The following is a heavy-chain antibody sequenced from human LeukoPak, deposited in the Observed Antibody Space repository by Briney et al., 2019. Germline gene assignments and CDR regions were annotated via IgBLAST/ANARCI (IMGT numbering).Heavy chain of an antibody. V-gene: IGHV4-30-2*01. D-gene: IGHD3-10*01. CDR1: GGSISSGGYS. Sequence: SETLSLTCAVSGGSISSGGYSWSWIRQPPGKGLEWIGYIYHSGSTYYNPSLKSRVTISVDRSKNQFSLKLSSVTAADTAVYYCARGGVEYYGSGSYYWALDIWGQGTMVTVSS. CDR2: IYHSGST. J-gene: IGHJ3*02. CDR3: ARGGVEYYGSGSYYWALDI.